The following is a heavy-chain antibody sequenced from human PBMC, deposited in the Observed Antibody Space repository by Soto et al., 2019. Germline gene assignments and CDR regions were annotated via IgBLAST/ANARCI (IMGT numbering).Heavy chain of an antibody. CDR3: ARDYSGSYGDY. Sequence: QVQLVQSGGEVKKPGSSVKVSYKASGGTFSSYTISWVRRAPGQGLEWMGGIIPILGIANYAQKFQGRVTITADKSTSTAYMELSSLRSEDTAVYYCARDYSGSYGDYWGQGTLVTVSS. D-gene: IGHD1-26*01. J-gene: IGHJ4*02. V-gene: IGHV1-69*08. CDR2: IIPILGIA. CDR1: GGTFSSYT.